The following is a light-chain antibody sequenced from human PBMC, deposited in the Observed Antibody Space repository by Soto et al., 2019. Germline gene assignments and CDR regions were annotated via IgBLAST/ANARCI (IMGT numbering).Light chain of an antibody. CDR3: HQSYSTRV. V-gene: IGKV1-39*01. J-gene: IGKJ2*01. Sequence: DIQMTQSPSSLSASVGDRVTITCRASQSIRRFLNWYQQKPGKAPKLLIYGASSLQSGVPSRFSGSGSGTDFTLTNSSLQPEDFATYYCHQSYSTRVFGQGTKLEIK. CDR1: QSIRRF. CDR2: GAS.